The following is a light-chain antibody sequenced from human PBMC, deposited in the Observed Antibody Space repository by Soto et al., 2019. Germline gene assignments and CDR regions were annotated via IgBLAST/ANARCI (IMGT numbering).Light chain of an antibody. CDR1: QSVSSF. Sequence: EIVLTQSPATLSLSPGERATLSCRASQSVSSFLAWYQQKPGQALRLLIYDASNRATGIPARFSGSGSGTDFTLTISSLEPEDFAVYYCQQRRNWPTFGQGTKLEIK. CDR2: DAS. CDR3: QQRRNWPT. J-gene: IGKJ2*01. V-gene: IGKV3-11*01.